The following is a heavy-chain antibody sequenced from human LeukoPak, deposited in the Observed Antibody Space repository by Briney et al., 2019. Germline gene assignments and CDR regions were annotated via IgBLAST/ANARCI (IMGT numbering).Heavy chain of an antibody. CDR1: GYTFTSYY. Sequence: ASVKVSCKASGYTFTSYYMHWVRQAPGQGLEWMGIINPSGGSTSYAQKFQGRVTMTRDTSTSTVYMELSSLRSEDTAVYYCARDCRDGYARFDLWGRGTLVTVS. CDR3: ARDCRDGYARFDL. J-gene: IGHJ2*01. D-gene: IGHD5-24*01. CDR2: INPSGGST. V-gene: IGHV1-46*01.